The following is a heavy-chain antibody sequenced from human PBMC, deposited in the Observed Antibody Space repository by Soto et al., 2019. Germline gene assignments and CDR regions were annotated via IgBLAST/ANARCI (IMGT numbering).Heavy chain of an antibody. CDR1: GGTFSSYA. D-gene: IGHD2-2*01. CDR2: IIPIFGTA. CDR3: ARGDIVVVPAAPPAGAGGMDV. V-gene: IGHV1-69*01. Sequence: QVQLVQSGAEVKKPGSSVKVSCKASGGTFSSYAISWVRQAPGQGLEWMGGIIPIFGTANYAQKFQGRVTITADESTSTAYMELSSLRSEDAAVYYGARGDIVVVPAAPPAGAGGMDVWGQGTTVTVSS. J-gene: IGHJ6*02.